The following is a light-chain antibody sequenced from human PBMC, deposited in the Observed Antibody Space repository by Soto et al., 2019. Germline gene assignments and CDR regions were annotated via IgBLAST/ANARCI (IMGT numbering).Light chain of an antibody. J-gene: IGKJ4*01. CDR1: QSVGTN. Sequence: EIVMTQSPATLSVSPGERATLSCRASQSVGTNLAWYRQKSGQAPRRLIYGASTRATGIPARFSGSGSGTEFTLTIDSLQSDDFAVYLCQQYRNWPLTFGGGTKVEIK. CDR3: QQYRNWPLT. CDR2: GAS. V-gene: IGKV3-15*01.